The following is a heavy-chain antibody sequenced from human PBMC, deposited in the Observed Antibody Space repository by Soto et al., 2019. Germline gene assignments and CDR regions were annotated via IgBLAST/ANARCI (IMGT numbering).Heavy chain of an antibody. CDR3: AKTTEKDGKEGLDY. D-gene: IGHD4-4*01. Sequence: SETLSLTCSVSGASFRDHYWTWIRQPPGKGLEWIGYISHSGYTNYKPSLKSRLTMSVDMSKNQFSLKLNSLTAADTAVYYCAKTTEKDGKEGLDYWGQGTLVTVS. V-gene: IGHV4-59*11. CDR1: GASFRDHY. J-gene: IGHJ4*02. CDR2: ISHSGYT.